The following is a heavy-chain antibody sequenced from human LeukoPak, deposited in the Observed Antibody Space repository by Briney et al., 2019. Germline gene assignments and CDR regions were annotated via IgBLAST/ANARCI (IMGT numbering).Heavy chain of an antibody. CDR3: VGCTSTTVNYYYYYYMDV. Sequence: SETLSLTCTVSGGSISSRSYYWGWIRQPPGKGLEWIGSIYYSGSTYYNPSLKSRVTISVDTSKNQFSLKLSSVTAADTAVYYCVGCTSTTVNYYYYYYMDVWGKGTTVTVSS. V-gene: IGHV4-39*07. CDR2: IYYSGST. D-gene: IGHD4-11*01. J-gene: IGHJ6*03. CDR1: GGSISSRSYY.